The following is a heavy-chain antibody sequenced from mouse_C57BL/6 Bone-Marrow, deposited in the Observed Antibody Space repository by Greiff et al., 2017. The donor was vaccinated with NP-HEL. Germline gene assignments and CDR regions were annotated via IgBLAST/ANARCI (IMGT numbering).Heavy chain of an antibody. Sequence: EVQLQESGGGLVQPGGSMKLSCAASGFTFSDAWMDWVRQSPEKGLEWVAEIRNKANNHATYYAESVKGRFTISRDDSKSSVYLQMNSLRAEDTGIYYCTRPGGSGSFDYWGQGTTLTVSS. CDR3: TRPGGSGSFDY. D-gene: IGHD1-1*01. CDR2: IRNKANNHAT. V-gene: IGHV6-6*01. J-gene: IGHJ2*01. CDR1: GFTFSDAW.